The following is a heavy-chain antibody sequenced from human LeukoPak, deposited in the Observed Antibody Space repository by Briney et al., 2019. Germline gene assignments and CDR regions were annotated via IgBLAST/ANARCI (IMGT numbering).Heavy chain of an antibody. CDR2: IYYSGST. CDR3: AGGNGWYYH. V-gene: IGHV4-59*01. CDR1: GASISSYY. J-gene: IGHJ4*02. Sequence: PSETLSLTCTVSGASISSYYWSWIRQPPGKGLEWIGYIYYSGSTNYIPSLKSRVTISVDTSENQFSLKLSSVTAADTAVYYCAGGNGWYYHWGQGNLVTVSS. D-gene: IGHD6-19*01.